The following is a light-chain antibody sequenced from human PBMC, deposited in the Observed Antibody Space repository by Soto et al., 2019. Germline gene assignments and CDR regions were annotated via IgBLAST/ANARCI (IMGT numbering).Light chain of an antibody. J-gene: IGKJ4*01. V-gene: IGKV3-20*01. CDR3: QQYGSSLT. Sequence: DIVLTQSPGTLSLSPGEKATLCSRASQSVSSSYLAWYQQKPGQAPRLLIYGASSRATGIPDRFSGSGSGTDFTLTISRLEPEDFAVYYCQQYGSSLTVGGGTKVDI. CDR2: GAS. CDR1: QSVSSSY.